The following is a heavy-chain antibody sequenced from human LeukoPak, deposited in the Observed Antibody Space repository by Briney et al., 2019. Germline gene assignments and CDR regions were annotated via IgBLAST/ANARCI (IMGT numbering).Heavy chain of an antibody. D-gene: IGHD3-16*01. J-gene: IGHJ4*02. CDR3: AKESSPYRVFNY. CDR2: VSGSGAST. V-gene: IGHV3-23*01. CDR1: GFTFSTYV. Sequence: GGSLRLSCAASGFTFSTYVMSWVRQAPGRGLEWVSAVSGSGASTYYADSVQGRFTISRDNSKSTLYMQLNILRAEDTAIYYCAKESSPYRVFNYWGQGTLVTVSS.